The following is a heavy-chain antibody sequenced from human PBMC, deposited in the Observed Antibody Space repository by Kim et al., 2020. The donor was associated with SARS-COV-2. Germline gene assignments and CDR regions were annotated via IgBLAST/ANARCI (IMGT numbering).Heavy chain of an antibody. Sequence: GGSLRLSCAASGFTFSSYSMNWVRQAPGKGLEWVSSISSSSSYIYYADSVKGRFTISRDNAKNSLYLQMNSLRAEDTAVYYCARDFASRALYDSSGYSPSPSHFDYWGQGTLVTVSS. CDR3: ARDFASRALYDSSGYSPSPSHFDY. CDR1: GFTFSSYS. CDR2: ISSSSSYI. V-gene: IGHV3-21*01. D-gene: IGHD3-22*01. J-gene: IGHJ4*02.